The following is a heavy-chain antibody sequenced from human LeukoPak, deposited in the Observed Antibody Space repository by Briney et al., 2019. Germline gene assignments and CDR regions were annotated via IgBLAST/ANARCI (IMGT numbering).Heavy chain of an antibody. Sequence: PGESLRLSCAASGFTFSSYAMTWVRQAPGKGLEWVLAVTGSGGSTYYADSVRGRFTISRDNSKNTLFLQVDSLRVEDTAVYDCAKEDPAIILGIDYCGQGALVIVSS. J-gene: IGHJ4*02. V-gene: IGHV3-23*01. CDR2: VTGSGGST. CDR3: AKEDPAIILGIDY. CDR1: GFTFSSYA. D-gene: IGHD5-18*01.